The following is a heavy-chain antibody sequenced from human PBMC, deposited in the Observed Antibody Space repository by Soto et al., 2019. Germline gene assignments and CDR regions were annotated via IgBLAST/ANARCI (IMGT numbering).Heavy chain of an antibody. Sequence: GGSLRLSCAASGFTFSSYSMNWVRQAPGKGLEWVSYISSSSSTIYYADSVKGRFTISRDNAKNSLYLQMNSLRAEDTAVYYCVRGSLNYYGSGSYSTDAFDIWGQGTMVTVSS. CDR1: GFTFSSYS. CDR2: ISSSSSTI. CDR3: VRGSLNYYGSGSYSTDAFDI. D-gene: IGHD3-10*01. V-gene: IGHV3-48*04. J-gene: IGHJ3*02.